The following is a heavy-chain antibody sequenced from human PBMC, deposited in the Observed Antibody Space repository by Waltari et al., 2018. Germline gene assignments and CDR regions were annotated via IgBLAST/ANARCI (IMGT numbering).Heavy chain of an antibody. CDR1: RGSIIGFY. V-gene: IGHV4-59*01. D-gene: IGHD2-8*01. CDR3: ARYHCTSGVCQHFDY. Sequence: QVHLQESGPGLVKPSETLSLTCTVSRGSIIGFYWSWIRPPPGKGLEWLGSILYRWTPVYSPSLGSRVTMAVDMSKNQFSLELGSVTAADTAVYHCARYHCTSGVCQHFDYWGQGILVTVSS. J-gene: IGHJ4*02. CDR2: ILYRWTP.